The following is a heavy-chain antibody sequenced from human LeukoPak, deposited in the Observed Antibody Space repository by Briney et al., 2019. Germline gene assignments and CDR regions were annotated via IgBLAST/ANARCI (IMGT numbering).Heavy chain of an antibody. J-gene: IGHJ5*02. CDR2: ISAYNGNT. V-gene: IGHV1-18*01. CDR1: GYTFTSYG. CDR3: ARDAGRITMVRGYRWFDP. Sequence: ASVKVSCKASGYTFTSYGISWVRQAPGQGLEWMGWISAYNGNTNYAQKLQGRVTMTTDTSTSTAYMELSSLRSEDTAVYYCARDAGRITMVRGYRWFDPWGQGTLVTVSS. D-gene: IGHD3-10*01.